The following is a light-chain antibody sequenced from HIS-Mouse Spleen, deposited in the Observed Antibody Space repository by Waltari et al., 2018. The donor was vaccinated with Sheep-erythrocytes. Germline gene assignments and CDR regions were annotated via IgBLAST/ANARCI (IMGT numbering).Light chain of an antibody. V-gene: IGLV2-11*01. CDR2: DVS. Sequence: QSALTQPRSVSGSPGQSVTISCTGTSSDVGGYNYVPWYQQHPGKAPKLMIYDVSKRPSGVPDRFSGSKSGNTASLTISGLKTEDEADYYCQSYDSSNHGVFGGGTKLTVI. J-gene: IGLJ3*02. CDR3: QSYDSSNHGV. CDR1: SSDVGGYNY.